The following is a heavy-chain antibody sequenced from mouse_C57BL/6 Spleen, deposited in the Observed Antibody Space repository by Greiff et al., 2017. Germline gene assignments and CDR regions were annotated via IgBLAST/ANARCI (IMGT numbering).Heavy chain of an antibody. CDR2: IDPSDSYT. J-gene: IGHJ4*01. CDR1: GYTFTSYW. Sequence: QVQLQQPGAELVKPGASVKLSCKASGYTFTSYWMQWVKQRPGQGLEWIGEIDPSDSYTNYNQQFKGKATLTVDTSSSTAYMQLSSLTSEDSAVYYCARGGGNYAYYAMDYWGQGTSVTVSS. D-gene: IGHD2-1*01. CDR3: ARGGGNYAYYAMDY. V-gene: IGHV1-50*01.